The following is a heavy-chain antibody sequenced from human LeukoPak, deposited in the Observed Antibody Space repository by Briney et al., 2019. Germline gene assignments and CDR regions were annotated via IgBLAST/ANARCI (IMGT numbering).Heavy chain of an antibody. Sequence: TGGSLRLSCAASGFTFSSQWMSWVRQAPGKGLEWVGRIKSKSDGGTTDYAAPVKGRFTISRDDSKNTLYLQMNSLKTEDTAVYYCTTAPRGYCSGGSCSYAFDIWGQGTMVTVSS. J-gene: IGHJ3*02. D-gene: IGHD2-15*01. CDR3: TTAPRGYCSGGSCSYAFDI. CDR2: IKSKSDGGTT. CDR1: GFTFSSQW. V-gene: IGHV3-15*01.